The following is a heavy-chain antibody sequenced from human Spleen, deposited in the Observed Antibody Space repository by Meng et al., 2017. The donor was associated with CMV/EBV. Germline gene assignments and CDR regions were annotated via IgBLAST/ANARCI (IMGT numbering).Heavy chain of an antibody. CDR2: INPNIDVT. J-gene: IGHJ5*02. D-gene: IGHD1-26*01. V-gene: IGHV1-2*02. Sequence: SCKASGSTFAGYYVHWVRQAPGHGLEWMGWINPNIDVTNYAEKFQGRVTMTRDTSISTAYMELSRLTSDDTAVYYCARDWELGAIDPWGQGTLVTVSS. CDR3: ARDWELGAIDP. CDR1: GSTFAGYY.